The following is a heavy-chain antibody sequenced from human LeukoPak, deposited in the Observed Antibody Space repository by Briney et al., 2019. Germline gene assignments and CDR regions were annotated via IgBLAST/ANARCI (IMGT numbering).Heavy chain of an antibody. J-gene: IGHJ6*03. CDR2: IWYDGSNK. Sequence: GRSLRLSCAASGFTFSSYGMHWVRQAPGKGLEWVADIWYDGSNKYYADSVKGRFTISRDNSKNTLYLQMNSLRAEDTAVYYCARGSHYGDDPQYYYYYMDVWGKGTTVTVSS. CDR1: GFTFSSYG. V-gene: IGHV3-33*01. CDR3: ARGSHYGDDPQYYYYYMDV. D-gene: IGHD4-17*01.